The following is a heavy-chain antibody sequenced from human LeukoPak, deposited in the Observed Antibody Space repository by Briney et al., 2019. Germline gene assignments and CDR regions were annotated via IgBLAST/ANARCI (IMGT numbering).Heavy chain of an antibody. Sequence: ASVKVSCKASGYTFTSYGISWVRQAPGQGLEWMGWISAYNGNTNYAQKLQGRVTMTRDMSTSTVYMELSSLRSEDTAVYYCARDPLIVGGGYFDYWGQGTLVTVSS. CDR3: ARDPLIVGGGYFDY. V-gene: IGHV1-18*01. CDR2: ISAYNGNT. CDR1: GYTFTSYG. J-gene: IGHJ4*02. D-gene: IGHD1-26*01.